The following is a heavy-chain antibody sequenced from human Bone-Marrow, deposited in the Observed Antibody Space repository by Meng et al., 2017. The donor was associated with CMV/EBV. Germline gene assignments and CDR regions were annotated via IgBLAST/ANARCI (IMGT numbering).Heavy chain of an antibody. CDR1: GFTFDDYG. V-gene: IGHV3-66*02. J-gene: IGHJ4*02. D-gene: IGHD6-13*01. CDR3: TKDKAAAGQYYFGN. CDR2: IYSGGST. Sequence: GESLKISCAASGFTFDDYGMSWVRQAPGKGLEWVSVIYSGGSTYYADSVKGRFTISRDNSKNTLYLQMNRLRGEDTAVYYCTKDKAAAGQYYFGNWGQGTPVTVSS.